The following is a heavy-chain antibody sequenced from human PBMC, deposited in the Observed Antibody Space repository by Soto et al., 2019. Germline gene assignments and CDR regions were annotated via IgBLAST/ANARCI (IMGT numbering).Heavy chain of an antibody. Sequence: ASVKVSCKASGYTFTSYDINWVRQATGQGLEWMGWMNPNSGNTGYAQKFQGRVTMTRNTSISTAYMELSSLRSEDTAVYYCARGPRITFRKGYCSGGSCYYFDYWGQGTLVTVSS. CDR3: ARGPRITFRKGYCSGGSCYYFDY. CDR1: GYTFTSYD. CDR2: MNPNSGNT. J-gene: IGHJ4*02. V-gene: IGHV1-8*01. D-gene: IGHD2-15*01.